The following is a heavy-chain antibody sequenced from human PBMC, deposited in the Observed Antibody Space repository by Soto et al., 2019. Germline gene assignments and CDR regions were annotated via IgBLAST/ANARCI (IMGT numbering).Heavy chain of an antibody. V-gene: IGHV3-23*01. CDR2: ISGSGGTT. J-gene: IGHJ3*02. Sequence: EVQLLESGGGLVQPGGSLRLSCAASGFTFSSYAMSWVRQAPGKGLEWVSAISGSGGTTSYADSVKGRFTFSRDNSKNTLYLQMNSLRAEYTAVYYCAKTANGWFSAFDIWGQGTMVTVSS. CDR1: GFTFSSYA. D-gene: IGHD6-19*01. CDR3: AKTANGWFSAFDI.